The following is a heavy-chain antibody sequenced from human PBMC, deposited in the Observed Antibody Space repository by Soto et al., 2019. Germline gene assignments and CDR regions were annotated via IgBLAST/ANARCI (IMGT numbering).Heavy chain of an antibody. D-gene: IGHD4-17*01. CDR2: INPNSGNT. V-gene: IGHV1-8*01. CDR3: ARGIKYGDYSRLCDP. CDR1: GYIFTNYD. Sequence: QVQLVQSGAEVKKPGASVKVSCKASGYIFTNYDINWVRQATGQGLEYLGWINPNSGNTGYVQKFQGRVTMTRNTSINTSYMVLNSLRAGDTAVYYCARGIKYGDYSRLCDPWGQGTRVTVSS. J-gene: IGHJ5*02.